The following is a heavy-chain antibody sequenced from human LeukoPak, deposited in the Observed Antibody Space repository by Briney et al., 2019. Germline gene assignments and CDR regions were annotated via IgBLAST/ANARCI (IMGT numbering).Heavy chain of an antibody. J-gene: IGHJ3*02. V-gene: IGHV1-2*02. CDR1: GYTFTGYS. CDR2: INPNTGVT. D-gene: IGHD3-10*01. CDR3: ARSGSSSANSFDI. Sequence: ASVKVSCKASGYTFTGYSMQWVRQAPGQGLEWMGWINPNTGVTKYAQKLQGRVTMTRDTSNSTAHMEVSRLRSDDTAVYYCARSGSSSANSFDIWGRGTMVTVSS.